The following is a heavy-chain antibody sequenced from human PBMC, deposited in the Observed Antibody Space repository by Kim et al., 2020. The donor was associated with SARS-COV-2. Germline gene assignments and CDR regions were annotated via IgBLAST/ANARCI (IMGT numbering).Heavy chain of an antibody. CDR1: GFTFSSYA. Sequence: GGSLRLSCAASGFTFSSYAMHWVRQAPGKGLEWVAVISYDGSNKYYADSVKGRFTISRDNSKNTLYLQMNSLRAEDTAVYYCARDRYSSSWYDLLVCVGCGVALEYWGQGTLVTVSS. CDR3: ARDRYSSSWYDLLVCVGCGVALEY. J-gene: IGHJ4*02. D-gene: IGHD6-13*01. V-gene: IGHV3-30-3*01. CDR2: ISYDGSNK.